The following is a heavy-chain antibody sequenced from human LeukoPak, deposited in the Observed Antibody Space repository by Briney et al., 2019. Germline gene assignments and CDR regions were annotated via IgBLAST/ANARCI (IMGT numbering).Heavy chain of an antibody. CDR2: INPNSGGT. V-gene: IGHV1-2*02. Sequence: WASVKVSCKASGYTFTGYYMHWVRQAPGQGLEWMGWINPNSGGTNYAQKFQGRVTMTRDASVNTAYMQLSRLKSDDTAIYYCARGEAPEDKWGQGTLVTVSS. CDR3: ARGEAPEDK. CDR1: GYTFTGYY. J-gene: IGHJ4*02.